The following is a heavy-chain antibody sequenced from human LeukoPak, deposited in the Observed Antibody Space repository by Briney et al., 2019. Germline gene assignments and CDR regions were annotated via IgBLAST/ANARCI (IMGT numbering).Heavy chain of an antibody. CDR2: INWNGRTT. D-gene: IGHD2-2*02. CDR3: AGRDYTAFDY. J-gene: IGHJ4*02. Sequence: GGSLRLSCAASGFTFDDYGMSWVRQAPGKGLEWVSGINWNGRTTGYADSVKGRFTISRSNAKNSLYLEINSLRAEDTAFYYCAGRDYTAFDYWGQGTLVTVSS. V-gene: IGHV3-20*04. CDR1: GFTFDDYG.